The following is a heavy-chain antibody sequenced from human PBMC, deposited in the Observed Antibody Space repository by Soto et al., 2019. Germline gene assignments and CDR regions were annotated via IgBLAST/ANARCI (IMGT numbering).Heavy chain of an antibody. CDR2: IYYSGST. CDR1: GGSISSSSYY. D-gene: IGHD3-10*01. Sequence: QLQLQESGPGLVKPSETLSLTCTVSGGSISSSSYYWGWIRQPPGKGLEWIGSIYYSGSTYYNPSLKSRVTISVDTSKNQFSLKLSSVTAADTAVYYCARHESLLWFGELLEGEGWFDPWGQGTLVTVSS. J-gene: IGHJ5*02. V-gene: IGHV4-39*01. CDR3: ARHESLLWFGELLEGEGWFDP.